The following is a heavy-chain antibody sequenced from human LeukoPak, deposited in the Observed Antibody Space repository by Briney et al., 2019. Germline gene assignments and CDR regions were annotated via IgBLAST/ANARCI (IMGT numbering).Heavy chain of an antibody. J-gene: IGHJ4*02. CDR2: IYHSGST. CDR3: ARDQLSSLWFEGLDY. CDR1: GGSISSSNW. V-gene: IGHV4-4*02. Sequence: SGTLSLTCAVSGGSISSSNWWSWVRQPPGKGLEWIVEIYHSGSTNYNPSLKSRVTISVDKSKNQFSLKLSSVTAADTAVYYCARDQLSSLWFEGLDYWGQGTLVTVSS. D-gene: IGHD3-10*01.